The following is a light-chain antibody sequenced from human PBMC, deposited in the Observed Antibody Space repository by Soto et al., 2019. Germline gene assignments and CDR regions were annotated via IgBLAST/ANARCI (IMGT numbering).Light chain of an antibody. CDR1: QSVRTN. J-gene: IGKJ5*01. Sequence: EVMMTQFPDTVSVTPGETVTLSCGASQSVRTNLAWYQQRPGQAPRLLIHYSSTRASDIPARFSGSGSETDFTLTISSLEPEDFGVYYCLHRMNWPLTFGQGTRLEIK. V-gene: IGKV3-11*01. CDR2: YSS. CDR3: LHRMNWPLT.